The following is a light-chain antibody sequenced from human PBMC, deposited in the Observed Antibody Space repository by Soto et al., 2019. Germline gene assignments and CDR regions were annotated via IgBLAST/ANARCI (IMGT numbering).Light chain of an antibody. J-gene: IGKJ3*01. CDR2: AAS. V-gene: IGKV1-8*01. Sequence: AIRMTQSPSSLSASTGDRVTITCRASQGISSYLAWYQQKPGKAPKLLIYAASTLQSGVPSRFSGSGSGTDFTLTISCLQSEDFAAYYCQQYYSTPETFGRRTKVDIK. CDR1: QGISSY. CDR3: QQYYSTPET.